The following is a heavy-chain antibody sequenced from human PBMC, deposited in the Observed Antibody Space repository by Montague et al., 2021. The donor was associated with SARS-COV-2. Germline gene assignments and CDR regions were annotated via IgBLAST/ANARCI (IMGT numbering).Heavy chain of an antibody. CDR3: VRDHPYGGPRGAYDI. V-gene: IGHV4-59*01. CDR2: IYDCGAG. J-gene: IGHJ3*02. CDR1: GGSITGNY. D-gene: IGHD4-23*01. Sequence: SETLSLTCTVSGGSITGNYWSWLRRSPGTGLERIGYIYDCGAGXXXPSXXXRVTISTDTSKTQLSLKVNSMTAADTAVYYCVRDHPYGGPRGAYDIWGQGTVVTVSS.